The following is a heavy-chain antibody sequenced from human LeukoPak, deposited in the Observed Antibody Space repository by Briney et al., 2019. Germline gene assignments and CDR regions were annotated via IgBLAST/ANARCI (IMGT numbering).Heavy chain of an antibody. D-gene: IGHD6-19*01. Sequence: AGGSLRLSCAASGFTFSSYSMNWVRQAPGKGLEWVSSISSSSSYIYYADSVKGRFTISRDNAKNSLYLQMNSLRAEDTAVCYCARPGIAVAGTSPNSAFDIWGQGTMVTVSS. CDR3: ARPGIAVAGTSPNSAFDI. CDR2: ISSSSSYI. CDR1: GFTFSSYS. V-gene: IGHV3-21*01. J-gene: IGHJ3*02.